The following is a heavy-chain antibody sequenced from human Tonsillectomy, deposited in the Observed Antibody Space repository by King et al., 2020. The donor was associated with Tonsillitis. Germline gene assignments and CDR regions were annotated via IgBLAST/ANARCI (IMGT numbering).Heavy chain of an antibody. CDR1: GSPFSGYA. J-gene: IGHJ5*02. CDR2: FSGIGGSP. V-gene: IGHV3-23*04. Sequence: VQLVESGGGWVQPGGSLRFPGAASGSPFSGYAMSGAAKAPGKGWEGVSAFSGIGGSPSYADPVKGRFTISRDNSKNTLYLQMNSLRAEDTAVYYCSPRPGTVTTRVDPWGQGTLVTVSS. D-gene: IGHD4-17*01. CDR3: SPRPGTVTTRVDP.